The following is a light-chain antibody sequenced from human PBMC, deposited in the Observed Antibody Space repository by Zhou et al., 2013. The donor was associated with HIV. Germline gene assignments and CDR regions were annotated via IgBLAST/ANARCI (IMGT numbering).Light chain of an antibody. CDR3: QQRSNWPVT. J-gene: IGKJ3*01. Sequence: EIVLTQSPATLSLSPGERATLSCRASQSVSSYLAWYQQKPGQAPRLLIYDASNRATGIPARFSGSGSGTDFTLTISNLEPEDFAVYYCQQRSNWPVTFGPGTKVDLK. CDR1: QSVSSY. CDR2: DAS. V-gene: IGKV3-11*01.